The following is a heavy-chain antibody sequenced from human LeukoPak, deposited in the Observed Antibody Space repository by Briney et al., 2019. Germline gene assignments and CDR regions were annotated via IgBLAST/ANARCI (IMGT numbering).Heavy chain of an antibody. CDR2: IKHDESEK. CDR3: TRRLDD. CDR1: GFSFNSDW. Sequence: GGSLRLSCAASGFSFNSDWMDWIRQAPGKGLEWVANIKHDESEKNYLDSVKGRFTISRDNAQNSLYLQMNGLRVEDTAVYYCTRRLDDWGQGTLVTVSS. D-gene: IGHD3-16*01. V-gene: IGHV3-7*01. J-gene: IGHJ4*02.